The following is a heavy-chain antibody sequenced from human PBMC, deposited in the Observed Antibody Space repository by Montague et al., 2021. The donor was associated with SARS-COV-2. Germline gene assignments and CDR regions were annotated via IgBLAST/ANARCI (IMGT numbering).Heavy chain of an antibody. CDR2: ISHSGST. CDR1: GGSLSGYY. CDR3: ARVPYRLLFVPRYYGMDV. V-gene: IGHV4-34*01. D-gene: IGHD2-2*01. J-gene: IGHJ6*02. Sequence: SETRSLTCAVYGGSLSGYYWSWIRQPPGEGLEWIAEISHSGSTSYNPSLKSRVTISVDTSKNQFSLKLSSATAADTAVYYCARVPYRLLFVPRYYGMDVWGQGTTVTVPS.